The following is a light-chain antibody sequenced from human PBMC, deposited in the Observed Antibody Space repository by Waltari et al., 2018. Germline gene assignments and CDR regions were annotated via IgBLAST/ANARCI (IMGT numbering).Light chain of an antibody. V-gene: IGKV3-15*01. CDR3: QQYNRWPPIT. Sequence: EIVMTQSPVTLSVSPGETATLSCRASQSVSSNVAWYQKKPGQAPMLLIYDASTRATSIPAKFRGSGSGTEFTLTISSLQSEDFAVYYCQQYNRWPPITFGHGTRLEIK. J-gene: IGKJ5*01. CDR2: DAS. CDR1: QSVSSN.